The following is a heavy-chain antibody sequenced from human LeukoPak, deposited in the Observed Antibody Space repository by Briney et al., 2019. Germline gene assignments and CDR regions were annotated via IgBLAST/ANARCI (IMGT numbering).Heavy chain of an antibody. CDR1: GGSISSYY. CDR3: ARDLWDLRFGERTNWYFDL. J-gene: IGHJ2*01. V-gene: IGHV4-4*07. CDR2: IYTNGST. D-gene: IGHD3-10*01. Sequence: SETLSLTCTVSGGSISSYYWSWIRQPAGKGLEWIGRIYTNGSTNYNPSLKSRVTMSVDTSKNQFSLKLSSVTAADTAVYYCARDLWDLRFGERTNWYFDLWGRGTLVTVSS.